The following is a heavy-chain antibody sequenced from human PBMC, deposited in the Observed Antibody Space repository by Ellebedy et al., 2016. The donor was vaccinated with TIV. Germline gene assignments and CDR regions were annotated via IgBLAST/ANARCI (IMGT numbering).Heavy chain of an antibody. CDR1: GYTFTSYG. D-gene: IGHD3-22*01. CDR2: ISAYNGNT. V-gene: IGHV1-18*01. Sequence: AASVTVSCKASGYTFTSYGISWVRQAPGQGLEWMGWISAYNGNTNYAQKLQGRVTMTTDTSTRTAYMELRSLRSDDTAVYYCARAQDYYDSSGYSDYWGQGTLVTVSS. J-gene: IGHJ4*02. CDR3: ARAQDYYDSSGYSDY.